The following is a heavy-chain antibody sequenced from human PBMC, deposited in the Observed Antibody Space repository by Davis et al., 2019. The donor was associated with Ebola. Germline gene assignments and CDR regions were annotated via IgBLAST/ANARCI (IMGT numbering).Heavy chain of an antibody. V-gene: IGHV3-30*04. D-gene: IGHD3-22*01. J-gene: IGHJ4*02. CDR1: GFTFSSFA. CDR2: LSFDGINE. Sequence: GESLKISCTASGFTFSSFAMHWVRQAPGKGLEWLAVLSFDGINESHADSVKGRFTISRDNAKNSLYLQMNSLRDEDTAVYYCARARTYYYDSSGYYMFYYFDYWGQGTLVTVSS. CDR3: ARARTYYYDSSGYYMFYYFDY.